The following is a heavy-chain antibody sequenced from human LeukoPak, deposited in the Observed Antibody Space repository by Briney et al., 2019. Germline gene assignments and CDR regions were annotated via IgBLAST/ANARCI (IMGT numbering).Heavy chain of an antibody. CDR3: VRDERRLAGGTEHYFDY. D-gene: IGHD3-9*01. Sequence: ASVKVSCKVSGYPFTSGAFSWVRQAPGQGLEWMGWINPNIDDKHSAPKFQGRLTLTTDTSTSTAYMDLRSLTSDDTAMYFCVRDERRLAGGTEHYFDYWGQGTLVTVSP. CDR1: GYPFTSGA. CDR2: INPNIDDK. V-gene: IGHV1-18*01. J-gene: IGHJ4*02.